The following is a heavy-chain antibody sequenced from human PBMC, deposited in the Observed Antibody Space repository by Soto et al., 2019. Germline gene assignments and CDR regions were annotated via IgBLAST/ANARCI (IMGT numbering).Heavy chain of an antibody. CDR1: GFTFSSYG. J-gene: IGHJ6*02. CDR3: ARGPYYDSSGYYPYYYSGMDV. V-gene: IGHV3-30*03. Sequence: GGSLRLSCAASGFTFSSYGMHWVHQAPGKGLEWVAVISYDGSNKYYADSVKGRFTISRDNSKNTLYLQMNSLRAEDTAVYYCARGPYYDSSGYYPYYYSGMDVWGQGTTVTVSS. D-gene: IGHD3-22*01. CDR2: ISYDGSNK.